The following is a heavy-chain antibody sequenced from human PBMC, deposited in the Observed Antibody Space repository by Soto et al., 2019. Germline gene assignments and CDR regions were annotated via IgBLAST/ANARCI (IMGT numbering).Heavy chain of an antibody. CDR2: ISGSGGST. CDR3: AKAGGIINWYYPRYYFDY. Sequence: EVQLLESGGGLVQPGGSLRLSCAASGFTFSSYAMSWVRQAPGKGLEWVSAISGSGGSTYYADSVKGRFTISRDNSKNSLYLQMNSLRAEDTAVYYCAKAGGIINWYYPRYYFDYWGQGTLVTVSS. CDR1: GFTFSSYA. D-gene: IGHD1-7*01. J-gene: IGHJ4*02. V-gene: IGHV3-23*01.